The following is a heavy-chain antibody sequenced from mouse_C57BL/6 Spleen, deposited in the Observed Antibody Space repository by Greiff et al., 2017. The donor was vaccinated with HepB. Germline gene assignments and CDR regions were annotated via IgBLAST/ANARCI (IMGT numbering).Heavy chain of an antibody. Sequence: QVQLQQPGAELVMPAASVKLSCKASGYTFTSYWMHWVKQRPGQGLEWIGEIDPSDSYTNYNQKFKGKSTLTVDKSSSTAYMQLGSLTSEDSAVYYCARHDGYYAMDYWGQGTSVTVSS. CDR3: ARHDGYYAMDY. CDR2: IDPSDSYT. D-gene: IGHD2-3*01. J-gene: IGHJ4*01. CDR1: GYTFTSYW. V-gene: IGHV1-69*01.